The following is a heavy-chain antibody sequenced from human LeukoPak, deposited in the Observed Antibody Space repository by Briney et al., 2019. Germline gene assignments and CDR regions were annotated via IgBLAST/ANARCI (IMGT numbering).Heavy chain of an antibody. CDR1: GGSFSAYY. D-gene: IGHD5-24*01. CDR2: IHHSGST. CDR3: ATEEGYNAY. J-gene: IGHJ4*02. V-gene: IGHV4-34*01. Sequence: PSETLSLTCAVYGGSFSAYYWSWIRQSPGKGREWIGEIHHSGSTKYNPSLKSRVTISVDMSQSQFYLKLTSVTAADTAVYYCATEEGYNAYWGQGILVTVSS.